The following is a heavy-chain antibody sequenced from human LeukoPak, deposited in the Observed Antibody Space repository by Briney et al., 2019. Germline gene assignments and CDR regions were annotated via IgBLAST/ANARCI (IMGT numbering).Heavy chain of an antibody. V-gene: IGHV3-30*18. J-gene: IGHJ4*02. D-gene: IGHD6-19*01. CDR2: ISYDGSNK. CDR3: AKGRHIAVAGPTDY. Sequence: GGSLRLSCAASGFTFSSYGMHWVRQAPGKGLEWVAVISYDGSNKYYADSVKGRFTISRDNSKNTLYLQMNSLRAEDTAVYYCAKGRHIAVAGPTDYWGQGTLVTVSS. CDR1: GFTFSSYG.